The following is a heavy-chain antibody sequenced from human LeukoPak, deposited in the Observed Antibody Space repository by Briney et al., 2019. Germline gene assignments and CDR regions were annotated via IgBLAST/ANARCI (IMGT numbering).Heavy chain of an antibody. Sequence: PSGGSLRLSCAASGFTFSSYWMHWVRQAPGKGLVWVSRINSDGSSTSYADSVKGRFTISRDNAKNTLYLQMNSLRAEDTAVYYCARDTAMAPYYYYGMDVWGQGTTVTVSS. V-gene: IGHV3-74*01. D-gene: IGHD5-18*01. CDR2: INSDGSST. CDR3: ARDTAMAPYYYYGMDV. J-gene: IGHJ6*02. CDR1: GFTFSSYW.